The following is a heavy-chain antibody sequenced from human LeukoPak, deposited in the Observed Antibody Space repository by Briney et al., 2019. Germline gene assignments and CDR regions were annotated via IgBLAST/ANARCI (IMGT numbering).Heavy chain of an antibody. CDR1: GFTFTIFG. D-gene: IGHD1-26*01. Sequence: GGSLRLSCAASGFTFTIFGLNWVRQAPGKGPEWVSAISGSGGSTYYADSVKGRFTISRDNSKNTLYLQMNSLRAEDTAVYYCAKDLELPQPVSAFDIWGQGRMVTVSS. CDR2: ISGSGGST. V-gene: IGHV3-23*01. CDR3: AKDLELPQPVSAFDI. J-gene: IGHJ3*02.